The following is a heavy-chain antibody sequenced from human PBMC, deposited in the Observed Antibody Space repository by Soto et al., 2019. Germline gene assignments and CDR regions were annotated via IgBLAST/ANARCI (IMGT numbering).Heavy chain of an antibody. Sequence: GGSLRLSCAASGFTFSSYTMNWVRQAPGKGLEWVSSISSSSSYIHYADSVKGQFTISRDNAKNSLYLQMNNLRAEDTAVYYCTRDYYYGSGSYDYWGQGTLVTVSS. V-gene: IGHV3-21*01. CDR3: TRDYYYGSGSYDY. CDR2: ISSSSSYI. D-gene: IGHD3-10*01. J-gene: IGHJ4*02. CDR1: GFTFSSYT.